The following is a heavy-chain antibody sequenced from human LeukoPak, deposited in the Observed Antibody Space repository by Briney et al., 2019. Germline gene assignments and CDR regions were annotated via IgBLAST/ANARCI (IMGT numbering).Heavy chain of an antibody. CDR2: IYTRAST. CDR3: ARAPPLDFYDSSGFDY. Sequence: PSETLSLTCTDSGGSISSYYRSWIRQPAGEGLEWIGRIYTRASTNYNPSLTSRVTISVDTSKNRFSLKLSSVPAADTCVYYCARAPPLDFYDSSGFDYWGQGTLVTVSS. D-gene: IGHD3-22*01. CDR1: GGSISSYY. J-gene: IGHJ4*02. V-gene: IGHV4-4*07.